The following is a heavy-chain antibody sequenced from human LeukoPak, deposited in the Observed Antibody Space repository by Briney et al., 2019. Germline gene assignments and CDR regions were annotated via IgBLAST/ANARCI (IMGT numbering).Heavy chain of an antibody. D-gene: IGHD1-26*01. Sequence: ASVKVSCKASGYTFTGYYMHWARQAPGQGLEWMGWINPNSGGTNYAQKFQGRVTMTRDTSISTAYMELSRLRSDDTAVYYCARDPEGVGATMARTYYFDYWGQGTLVTVSS. CDR2: INPNSGGT. CDR3: ARDPEGVGATMARTYYFDY. J-gene: IGHJ4*02. V-gene: IGHV1-2*02. CDR1: GYTFTGYY.